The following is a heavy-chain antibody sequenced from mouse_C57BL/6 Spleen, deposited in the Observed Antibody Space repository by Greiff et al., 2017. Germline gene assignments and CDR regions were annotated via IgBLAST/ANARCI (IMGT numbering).Heavy chain of an antibody. J-gene: IGHJ4*01. CDR2: IDPETGGT. V-gene: IGHV1-15*01. D-gene: IGHD1-1*01. CDR3: TSPITTGAMDY. Sequence: VQLQESGAELVRPGASVTLSCKASGYTFTDYEMHWVKQTPVHGLEWIGAIDPETGGTAYNQKFKGKAILTADKSSSTAYMELRSLTSEDSAVYYCTSPITTGAMDYWGQGTSVTVSS. CDR1: GYTFTDYE.